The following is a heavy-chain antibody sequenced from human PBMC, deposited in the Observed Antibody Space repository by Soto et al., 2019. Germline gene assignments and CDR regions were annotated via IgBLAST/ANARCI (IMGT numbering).Heavy chain of an antibody. CDR1: GYTLSDYF. V-gene: IGHV1-2*02. Sequence: APVKVSCKASGYTLSDYFIHWVRQAPGQGLEWMGWINPDSGTPYYAQKFQGRVTMTRDTSLGTAYLVLKRLESDDTAVYYCARSDDLWGPGTLVTVSS. CDR3: ARSDDL. J-gene: IGHJ4*02. CDR2: INPDSGTP.